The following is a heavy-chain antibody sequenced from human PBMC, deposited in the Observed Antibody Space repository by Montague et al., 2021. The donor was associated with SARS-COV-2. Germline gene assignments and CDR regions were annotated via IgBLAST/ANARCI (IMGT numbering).Heavy chain of an antibody. D-gene: IGHD1-26*01. V-gene: IGHV3-23*01. CDR1: GFTFSSYG. Sequence: SLRLSCAASGFTFSSYGMNWVRQAPGKGLEWVSAISTTGANTYYAGSVKGRFTISRDNSKNTLYLQLNSLRDEDTAVYYCAKEGVVGGADGFDYWGQGTMVIVSS. CDR3: AKEGVVGGADGFDY. J-gene: IGHJ3*01. CDR2: ISTTGANT.